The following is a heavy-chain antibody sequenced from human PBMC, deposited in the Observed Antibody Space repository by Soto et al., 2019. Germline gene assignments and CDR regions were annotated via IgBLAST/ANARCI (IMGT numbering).Heavy chain of an antibody. V-gene: IGHV3-66*01. D-gene: IGHD4-17*01. Sequence: GGSLRLSCAASGFTVSSNYMSWVRQAPGKGLEWVSVIYSGGSTYYADSVKGRFTISRDNSKNTLYLQMNSLRAEDTAVYYCARTLGPIYGDYYLGAFDIWGQGTMVTVSS. CDR3: ARTLGPIYGDYYLGAFDI. J-gene: IGHJ3*02. CDR1: GFTVSSNY. CDR2: IYSGGST.